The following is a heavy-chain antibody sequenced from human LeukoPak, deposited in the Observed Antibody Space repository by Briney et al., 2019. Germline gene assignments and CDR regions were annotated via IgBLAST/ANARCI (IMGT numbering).Heavy chain of an antibody. J-gene: IGHJ6*03. V-gene: IGHV4-59*01. Sequence: SETLSLTCTVSGGSISSYYRSWIRQPPGKGLEWIGYIYYSGSTNYNPSLKSRVTISVDTSKNQFSLKLSSVTAADTAVYYCARGSYYYMDVWGRGTTVTVSS. CDR3: ARGSYYYMDV. CDR1: GGSISSYY. CDR2: IYYSGST.